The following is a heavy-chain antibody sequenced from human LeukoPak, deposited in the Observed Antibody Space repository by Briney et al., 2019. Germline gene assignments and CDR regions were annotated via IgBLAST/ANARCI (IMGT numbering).Heavy chain of an antibody. CDR2: IKNKANSYTT. Sequence: PGGSLRLSCAASGFTFSDHYMDWVRQAPGKGLEWVGRIKNKANSYTTEYAASVEGRFTISRDDSKNSPYLQMNSLKTEDTAVYYCASGINFDYWGQGTLVTVSS. V-gene: IGHV3-72*01. J-gene: IGHJ4*02. CDR3: ASGINFDY. CDR1: GFTFSDHY.